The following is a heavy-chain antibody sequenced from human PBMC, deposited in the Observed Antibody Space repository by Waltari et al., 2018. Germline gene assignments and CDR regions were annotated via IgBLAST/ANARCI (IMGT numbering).Heavy chain of an antibody. J-gene: IGHJ4*02. CDR2: IYYSGST. V-gene: IGHV4-39*01. CDR3: ARHGWGSYRSPLYYFDY. D-gene: IGHD3-16*02. Sequence: QLQLQESGPGLVKPSETLSLTCTVSGGSISSSSYYWGWIRQPPGKGLEWIGSIYYSGSTYYNPSLKSRVTISVDTSKNQFSLKLSSVTAADTAVYYCARHGWGSYRSPLYYFDYWGQGTLVTVSS. CDR1: GGSISSSSYY.